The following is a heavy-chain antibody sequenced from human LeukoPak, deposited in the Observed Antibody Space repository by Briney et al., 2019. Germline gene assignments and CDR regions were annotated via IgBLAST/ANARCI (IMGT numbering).Heavy chain of an antibody. Sequence: GRSLRLSCAASGVTFSNYGMHWVRQAPGKGLEWVAVISYDGSNKFYADSVKGRFTISRDNSENTLFLQMNSLRPEDTAVYYCARAKWLRLLLLLDYWGQGTLVTVSS. V-gene: IGHV3-30*03. CDR3: ARAKWLRLLLLLDY. D-gene: IGHD5-12*01. CDR1: GVTFSNYG. CDR2: ISYDGSNK. J-gene: IGHJ4*02.